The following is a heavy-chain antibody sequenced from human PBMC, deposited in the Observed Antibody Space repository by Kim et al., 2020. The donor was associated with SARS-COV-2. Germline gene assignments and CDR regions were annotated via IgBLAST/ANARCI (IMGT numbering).Heavy chain of an antibody. CDR3: ASPLQWLVQGYDAFDI. Sequence: SVKVSCKASGGTFSSYTISWVRQAPGQGLEWMGRIIPILGIANYAQKFQGRVTITADKSTSTAYMELSSLRSEDTAVYYCASPLQWLVQGYDAFDIWGQGTMVTVSS. V-gene: IGHV1-69*02. CDR2: IIPILGIA. CDR1: GGTFSSYT. J-gene: IGHJ3*02. D-gene: IGHD6-19*01.